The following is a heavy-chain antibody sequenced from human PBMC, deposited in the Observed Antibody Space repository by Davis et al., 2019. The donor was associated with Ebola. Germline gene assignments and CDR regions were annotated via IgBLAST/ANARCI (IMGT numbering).Heavy chain of an antibody. J-gene: IGHJ6*02. CDR3: ARGPNSKDTIFGVVISGHYYYYGMDV. CDR2: INAGNGNT. CDR1: GYTFTSYA. V-gene: IGHV1-3*01. D-gene: IGHD3-3*01. Sequence: AASVKVSCKASGYTFTSYAMHWVRQAPGQRLEWMGWINAGNGNTKYSQKFQGRVTITRDTSASTAYMEMSSLRSEDTAVYYCARGPNSKDTIFGVVISGHYYYYGMDVWGQGTTVTVSS.